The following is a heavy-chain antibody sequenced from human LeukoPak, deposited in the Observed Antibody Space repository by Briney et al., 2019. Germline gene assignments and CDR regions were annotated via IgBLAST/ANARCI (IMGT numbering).Heavy chain of an antibody. CDR1: GYSFTSYW. CDR3: ARTGSSWHNYFDY. V-gene: IGHV5-51*01. D-gene: IGHD6-13*01. Sequence: GESLKISCKGSGYSFTSYWIGWVRQMPGKGLEWMGITYPGDSDTRYSPSFQGQVTISADKSISTAYLQWSSLKASDTAMYYCARTGSSWHNYFDYWGQGTLVTVSS. CDR2: TYPGDSDT. J-gene: IGHJ4*02.